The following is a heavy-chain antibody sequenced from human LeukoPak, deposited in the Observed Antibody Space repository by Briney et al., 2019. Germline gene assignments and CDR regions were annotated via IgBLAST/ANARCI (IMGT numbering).Heavy chain of an antibody. V-gene: IGHV3-7*01. CDR3: ARVPPNTVTTLQYFDY. CDR1: GFTFSSYW. J-gene: IGHJ4*02. CDR2: IKQDGSGK. Sequence: GGSLRLSCAASGFTFSSYWMSWVRQAPGKGLEWVANIKQDGSGKYYVDSVKGRFTISRDNAKNSLYLQMNSLRAEDTAVYYCARVPPNTVTTLQYFDYWGQGTLVTVSS. D-gene: IGHD4-17*01.